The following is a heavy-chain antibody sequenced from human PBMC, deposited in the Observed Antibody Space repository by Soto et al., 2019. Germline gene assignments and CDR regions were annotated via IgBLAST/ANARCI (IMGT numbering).Heavy chain of an antibody. Sequence: PSETLSLTCTVSGGSISSSSYYWAWIRQPPGKGLEWIGSIYYSGSTYYNPSLKSRVTISVDTSKSQFSLKLSSVTAADTAVFYCARLSYDSRGYYYVGWFDPWGQGTLVTVS. J-gene: IGHJ5*02. D-gene: IGHD3-22*01. V-gene: IGHV4-39*01. CDR3: ARLSYDSRGYYYVGWFDP. CDR2: IYYSGST. CDR1: GGSISSSSYY.